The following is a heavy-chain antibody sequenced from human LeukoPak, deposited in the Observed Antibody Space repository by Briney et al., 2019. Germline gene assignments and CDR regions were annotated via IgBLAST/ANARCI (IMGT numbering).Heavy chain of an antibody. V-gene: IGHV3-7*01. CDR2: IKQDGSEK. Sequence: PGGSLRLSCAASGFTFSSYWMSWVRQAPGKGLEWVANIKQDGSEKYYVDSVKGRFTISRDNAKNSLYLQMNSLRAEEPGVYFCARRMTLWWDRVAGGFDIWGQG. J-gene: IGHJ3*02. D-gene: IGHD1-26*01. CDR3: ARRMTLWWDRVAGGFDI. CDR1: GFTFSSYW.